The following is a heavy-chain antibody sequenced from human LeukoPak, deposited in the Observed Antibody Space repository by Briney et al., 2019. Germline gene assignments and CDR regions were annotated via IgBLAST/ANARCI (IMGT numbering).Heavy chain of an antibody. D-gene: IGHD6-19*01. V-gene: IGHV3-7*01. CDR2: INQDESER. Sequence: PGGSLRLSCLTTGFTFSGDWMSWVRQAPGKGLEWVANINQDESERFVVDSMRGRVTISRDNTRNSLHLQMDSLRVDDTAVYYCARCHGSGRSGWYFDLWGRGTLVTVSS. CDR3: ARCHGSGRSGWYFDL. CDR1: GFTFSGDW. J-gene: IGHJ2*01.